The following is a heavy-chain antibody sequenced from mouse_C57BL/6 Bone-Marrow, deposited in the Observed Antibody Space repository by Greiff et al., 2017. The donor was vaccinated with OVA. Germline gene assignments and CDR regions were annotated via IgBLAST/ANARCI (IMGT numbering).Heavy chain of an antibody. V-gene: IGHV1-19*01. D-gene: IGHD1-1*01. CDR2: INPYNGGT. Sequence: VQLQQPGAELVKPGASVKMSCKASGYTFTDYYMNWVKQSHGKSLEWIGVINPYNGGTSYNQKFKGKATLTVDKSSSTAYMELNSLTSEDSAVYYCASGYGSSYYAMDYWGQGTSVTVSS. CDR1: GYTFTDYY. CDR3: ASGYGSSYYAMDY. J-gene: IGHJ4*01.